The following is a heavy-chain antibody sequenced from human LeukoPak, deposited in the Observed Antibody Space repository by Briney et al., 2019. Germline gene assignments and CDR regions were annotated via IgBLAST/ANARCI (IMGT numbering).Heavy chain of an antibody. J-gene: IGHJ5*02. CDR3: ARQRVGATTSWFDP. V-gene: IGHV4-4*07. CDR2: IYTSGST. D-gene: IGHD1-26*01. Sequence: TSETLSLTCTVSGGSISSYYWSWIRQPAGKGLEWIGRIYTSGSTNYNPSLKSRVTMSVDTSNNQFSLKLSSVTAADTAVYYCARQRVGATTSWFDPWGQGTLVTVSS. CDR1: GGSISSYY.